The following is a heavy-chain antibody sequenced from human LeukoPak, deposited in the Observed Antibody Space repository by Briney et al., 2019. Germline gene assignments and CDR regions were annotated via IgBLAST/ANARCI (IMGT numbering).Heavy chain of an antibody. CDR1: GFTFGSYA. D-gene: IGHD3-16*01. CDR3: AKAYSNAYPYYFDS. J-gene: IGHJ4*02. V-gene: IGHV3-23*01. Sequence: GGSLRLSCAASGFTFGSYAMSWVRQAPGEGLEWVSLIRSNVDGTYYADSVKGRFTISRDNSKNTLYLQMNSLRAEDTAVYYCAKAYSNAYPYYFDSWGQGTLVTVSS. CDR2: IRSNVDGT.